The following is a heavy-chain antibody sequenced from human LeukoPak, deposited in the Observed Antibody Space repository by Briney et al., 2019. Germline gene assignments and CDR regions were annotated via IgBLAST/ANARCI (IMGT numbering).Heavy chain of an antibody. J-gene: IGHJ4*02. V-gene: IGHV1-8*01. CDR3: GRGRGNGRPENYFDY. D-gene: IGHD2-8*01. Sequence: ASVKVSCKASGYTFTSYDINWVRQAPGQGLEWMGWMNPNSGNTGYVQKFQGRVTMTRNTSISTAYLELSSLRSEDTAVYYCGRGRGNGRPENYFDYWGQGTLVTVS. CDR2: MNPNSGNT. CDR1: GYTFTSYD.